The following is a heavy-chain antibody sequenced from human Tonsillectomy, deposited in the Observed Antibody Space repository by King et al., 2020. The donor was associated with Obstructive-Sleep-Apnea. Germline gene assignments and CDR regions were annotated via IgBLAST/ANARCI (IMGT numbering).Heavy chain of an antibody. CDR2: IETIYAYT. V-gene: IGHV5-10-1*01. CDR1: GYSFISYW. CDR3: ARLNYDSSGYYRLFDY. Sequence: VQLVEAGAEVKKPGESLRISCVGSGYSFISYWITWVRQMPGKCLEGMGRIETIYAYTNYSLYFQGHVTISACKSVSTAYLQWSSLKASDTAMYYCARLNYDSSGYYRLFDYWGQGTLVTVSS. J-gene: IGHJ4*02. D-gene: IGHD3-22*01.